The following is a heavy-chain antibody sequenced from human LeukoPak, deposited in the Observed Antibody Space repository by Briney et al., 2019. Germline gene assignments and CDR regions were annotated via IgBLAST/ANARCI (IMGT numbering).Heavy chain of an antibody. Sequence: ASVKVSCKASGYTFTSYYMHWVRQAPGQGLEWMGIINPSGGSTSYAQKFQGRVTMTRDTSTSTVYMELSSLRSEDTAVYYCARVEYCSSTSCYTDMYSDYWGQGTLVTVSS. V-gene: IGHV1-46*01. J-gene: IGHJ4*02. CDR3: ARVEYCSSTSCYTDMYSDY. CDR2: INPSGGST. CDR1: GYTFTSYY. D-gene: IGHD2-2*02.